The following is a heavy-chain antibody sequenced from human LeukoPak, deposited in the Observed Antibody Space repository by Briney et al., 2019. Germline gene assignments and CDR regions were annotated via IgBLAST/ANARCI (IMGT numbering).Heavy chain of an antibody. CDR2: IYYSGST. D-gene: IGHD6-13*01. Sequence: SETLSLTCTVSGGSISSYYWSWIRQPPGKGLEWIGYIYYSGSTIYNPSLKSRVTISVDTSKNQFSLKLSSVTAADTAVYYCARDSGSSRGFDYWGQGTLVTVSS. CDR3: ARDSGSSRGFDY. V-gene: IGHV4-59*01. CDR1: GGSISSYY. J-gene: IGHJ4*02.